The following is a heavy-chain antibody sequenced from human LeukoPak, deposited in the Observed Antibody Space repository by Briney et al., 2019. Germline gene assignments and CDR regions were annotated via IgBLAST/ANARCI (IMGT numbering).Heavy chain of an antibody. CDR1: GFMFSRYS. J-gene: IGHJ6*04. D-gene: IGHD3-10*01. V-gene: IGHV3-21*01. CDR3: ARDGNRDGDMDV. Sequence: GGSLRLSCAASGFMFSRYSMNWVRQAPGKGLEWVSSISSSSSYIYYADSVKGRFTISRDNARNSLFLQMNSLRAEDTAVYYCARDGNRDGDMDVWGKGTTVTVSS. CDR2: ISSSSSYI.